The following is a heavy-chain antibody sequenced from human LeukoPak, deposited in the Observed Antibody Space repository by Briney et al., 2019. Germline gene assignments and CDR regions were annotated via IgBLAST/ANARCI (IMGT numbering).Heavy chain of an antibody. Sequence: PSETLSLTGTVSGGSISNYHWTWIRQAAGKGLEWMGQIHTSESTNYNPPLKSRVIMSIDTPENQVSLTIRPVTAADTAVYYCARRGISSGWSFDFWGQGALVTVSS. D-gene: IGHD6-19*01. CDR3: ARRGISSGWSFDF. CDR2: IHTSEST. J-gene: IGHJ4*02. CDR1: GGSISNYH. V-gene: IGHV4-4*07.